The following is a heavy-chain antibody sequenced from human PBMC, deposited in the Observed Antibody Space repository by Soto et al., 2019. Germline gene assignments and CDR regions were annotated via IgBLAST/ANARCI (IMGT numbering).Heavy chain of an antibody. D-gene: IGHD6-13*01. CDR1: AFTFSSYA. CDR3: ARGQQLVTLFDY. Sequence: QVQLVESGGGVVQPGRSLRLCCAASAFTFSSYAMHWVRQAPGKGLEWVAVISYDGSNKYYADSVKGRFTISRDNSKNTLYLQMNSLRAEDTAVYYCARGQQLVTLFDYWGQGTLVTVSS. V-gene: IGHV3-30-3*01. J-gene: IGHJ4*02. CDR2: ISYDGSNK.